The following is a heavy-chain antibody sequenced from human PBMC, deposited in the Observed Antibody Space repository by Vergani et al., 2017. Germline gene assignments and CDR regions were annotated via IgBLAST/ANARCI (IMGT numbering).Heavy chain of an antibody. V-gene: IGHV4-38-2*02. CDR1: GYSISSGYY. CDR2: IYHSGST. Sequence: QVQLQESGPGLVKPSETLSLTCTVSGYSISSGYYWGWIRQPPGKGLEWIGSIYHSGSTNYNPSLKSRVTISVDTSKTQFSLKLSSVTAADTAVYYCARGRYDNLTGYRYYFDYWGQGTLVTVSS. D-gene: IGHD3-9*01. J-gene: IGHJ4*02. CDR3: ARGRYDNLTGYRYYFDY.